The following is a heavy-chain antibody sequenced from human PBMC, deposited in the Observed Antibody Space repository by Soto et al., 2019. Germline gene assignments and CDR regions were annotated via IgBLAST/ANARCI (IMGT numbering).Heavy chain of an antibody. Sequence: VKVSCKASGYSFTGLDINWVRQTTGQGLEWMGWIQPSSGRTGYAQKFQGRVTMTRDTSINTAYMELSSLTSDDTAFYYCARGVTAGVDYWGQGTLVTVSS. CDR2: IQPSSGRT. J-gene: IGHJ4*02. D-gene: IGHD1-26*01. CDR3: ARGVTAGVDY. V-gene: IGHV1-8*01. CDR1: GYSFTGLD.